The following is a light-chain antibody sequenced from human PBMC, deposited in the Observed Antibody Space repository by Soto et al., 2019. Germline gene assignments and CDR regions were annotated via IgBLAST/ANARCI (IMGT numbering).Light chain of an antibody. V-gene: IGKV3-20*01. CDR1: QRVSSSY. J-gene: IGKJ2*01. CDR3: QQYGSSPWT. CDR2: GAS. Sequence: EIVLTQSPGTLSLSPGERATLSCRASQRVSSSYLALYQQKPGQAPRLLIYGASSRATGIPDRFSGSGSGTDFTVTISRLEPEDFAVYYWQQYGSSPWTFGQGTELDIK.